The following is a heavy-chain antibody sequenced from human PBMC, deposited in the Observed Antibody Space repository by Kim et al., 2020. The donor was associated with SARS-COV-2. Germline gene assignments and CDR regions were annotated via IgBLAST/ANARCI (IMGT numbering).Heavy chain of an antibody. Sequence: SETLSLTCTVSGGSISSSSYYWGWIRQPPGKGLEWIGSIYYSGSTYYNPSLKSRVTISVDTSKNQFSLKLSSVTAAETAVYYCARPRSSGYYSGAFDIWGQGTMVTVSS. J-gene: IGHJ3*02. CDR3: ARPRSSGYYSGAFDI. V-gene: IGHV4-39*01. CDR2: IYYSGST. CDR1: GGSISSSSYY. D-gene: IGHD3-22*01.